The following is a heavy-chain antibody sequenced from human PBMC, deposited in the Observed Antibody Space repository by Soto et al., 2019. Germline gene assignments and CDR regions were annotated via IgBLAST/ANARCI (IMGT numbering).Heavy chain of an antibody. CDR2: IYYSGST. Sequence: QVQLQESGPGLVKPSQTLSLTCTVSGGSISSGDYYWSWIRQPPGKGLEWIGYIYYSGSTYYNPYLKSRVTISVDTSKNQFSLKLSSVTAADTAVYYCATTTVTSSDYYYGMDVWGQGTTVTVSS. J-gene: IGHJ6*02. CDR1: GGSISSGDYY. V-gene: IGHV4-30-4*01. CDR3: ATTTVTSSDYYYGMDV. D-gene: IGHD4-4*01.